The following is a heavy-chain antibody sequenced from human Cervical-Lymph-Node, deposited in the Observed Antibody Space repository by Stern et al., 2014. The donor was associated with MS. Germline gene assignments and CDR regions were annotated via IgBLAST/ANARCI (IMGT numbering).Heavy chain of an antibody. D-gene: IGHD2-15*01. V-gene: IGHV3-7*01. CDR2: IKQDGRDK. CDR1: GFTYSDFW. J-gene: IGHJ4*02. CDR3: VRGWSGDY. Sequence: EVQLVESGGRLVQPGGSLRLSCAASGFTYSDFWMSWVRQAPGKGLEWVANIKQDGRDKYYVDDGKGRFTSSSNNDENALCLQMNSLRAYDTAVYYCVRGWSGDYWCQGILVPFSS.